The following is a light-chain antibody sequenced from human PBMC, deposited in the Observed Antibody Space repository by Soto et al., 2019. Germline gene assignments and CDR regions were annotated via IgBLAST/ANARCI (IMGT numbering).Light chain of an antibody. CDR1: SSDIGGYNY. Sequence: QSALTQPASVSGSPGQSITISCTGTSSDIGGYNYVSWYQQHPGKAPKLMIFDVTNRPSGVSTRFSGSKSGNTASLTISGLQADDEAHYYCSSYRRSTTYAFGTGTKLTVL. CDR3: SSYRRSTTYA. V-gene: IGLV2-14*01. CDR2: DVT. J-gene: IGLJ1*01.